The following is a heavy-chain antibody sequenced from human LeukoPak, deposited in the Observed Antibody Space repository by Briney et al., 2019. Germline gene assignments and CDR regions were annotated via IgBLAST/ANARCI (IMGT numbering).Heavy chain of an antibody. V-gene: IGHV4-59*01. CDR1: GGSISGYY. J-gene: IGHJ5*02. CDR2: ISNSGNT. D-gene: IGHD3-10*01. CDR3: ARLNYYGSGTYYWFDP. Sequence: SETLSLTCTVSGGSISGYYWSWIRQPPGKGLEWIGYISNSGNTNYNPSLKSRVTISVDTSKNQFPLKLSSVTAADTAVYYCARLNYYGSGTYYWFDPWGQGTLVAVSS.